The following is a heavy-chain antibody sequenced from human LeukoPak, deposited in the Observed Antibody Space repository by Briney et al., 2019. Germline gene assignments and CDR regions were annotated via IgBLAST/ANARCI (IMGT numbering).Heavy chain of an antibody. Sequence: GGSLRLSCAASGFTFSSYGMHWVRQAPGKGLEWVAVIWYDGSNKYYADSEKGRFTISRDNSKNTLYLQMNSLRAEDTAVYYCARGYSSSWYPFYFDYWGQGTLVTVSS. D-gene: IGHD6-13*01. CDR3: ARGYSSSWYPFYFDY. CDR1: GFTFSSYG. J-gene: IGHJ4*02. V-gene: IGHV3-33*01. CDR2: IWYDGSNK.